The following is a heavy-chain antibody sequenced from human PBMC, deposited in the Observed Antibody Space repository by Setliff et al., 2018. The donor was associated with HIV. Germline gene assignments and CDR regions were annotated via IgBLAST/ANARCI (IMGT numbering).Heavy chain of an antibody. CDR3: ARGEFYCGTDCYWSSFDY. D-gene: IGHD2-21*02. CDR1: GYTFTSYA. V-gene: IGHV1-3*01. CDR2: IKAGNGNT. Sequence: GASVKVSCKASGYTFTSYAMHWVRQAPGQRLEWMGWIKAGNGNTKYSQEFQGRVTMTTDTSTTTVYMELRSLRSDDTAVYYCARGEFYCGTDCYWSSFDYWGQGILVTVSS. J-gene: IGHJ4*02.